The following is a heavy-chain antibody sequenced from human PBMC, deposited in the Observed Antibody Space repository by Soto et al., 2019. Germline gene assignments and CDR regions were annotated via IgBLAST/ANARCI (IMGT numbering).Heavy chain of an antibody. CDR3: AQRLREYGLGRDGANYSDP. V-gene: IGHV2-5*02. D-gene: IGHD3-10*01. Sequence: QLTLKESGPTLVRPTQTLTLTCTFSGFSLSTTGVGVGWIRQPPGKALEWLALIYWDDDKRYSPSLKSRHTITKDTSKNELILTTPNMDPVDPAPYYWAQRLREYGLGRDGANYSDPWGQTSGVTVSS. CDR2: IYWDDDK. J-gene: IGHJ5*02. CDR1: GFSLSTTGVG.